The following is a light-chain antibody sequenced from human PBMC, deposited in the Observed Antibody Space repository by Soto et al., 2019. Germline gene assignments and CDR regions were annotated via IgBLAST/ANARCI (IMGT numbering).Light chain of an antibody. CDR2: DAT. CDR1: QSVSSN. Sequence: PGESATLSCRASQSVSSNLAWYQQKPRQAPRLLIYDATTRATGTPGRCSGSWSRTDFTLTISRMEPEYVAEYYCQQYSTSRTFGQGTQVDIK. CDR3: QQYSTSRT. J-gene: IGKJ1*01. V-gene: IGKV3-20*01.